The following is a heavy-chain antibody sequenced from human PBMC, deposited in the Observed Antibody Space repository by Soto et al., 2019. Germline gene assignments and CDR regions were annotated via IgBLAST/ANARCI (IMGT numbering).Heavy chain of an antibody. CDR3: ARDRHAYNMRNENCFYGMDV. J-gene: IGHJ6*02. V-gene: IGHV1-69*01. D-gene: IGHD1-1*01. Sequence: QVQLVQSGAEVKKPGSSVKVSCKPSGGTFSTSAVSWVRQAPGHGLEWLGGIIPLYDTPNYAQRFEGRVTITADQSTSTAYMELNSLTAEDTAVYYCARDRHAYNMRNENCFYGMDVWGQGTTVTVSS. CDR1: GGTFSTSA. CDR2: IIPLYDTP.